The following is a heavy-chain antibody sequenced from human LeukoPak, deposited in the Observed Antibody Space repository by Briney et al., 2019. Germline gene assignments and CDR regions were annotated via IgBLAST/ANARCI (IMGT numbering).Heavy chain of an antibody. CDR3: AKFCSSSGWIWESGFDY. J-gene: IGHJ4*02. CDR2: ISGSGGST. D-gene: IGHD6-25*01. CDR1: GFTFSSYA. Sequence: GGSLRLSCAASGFTFSSYAMSWVRQAPGKGLEWVSAISGSGGSTYYADSVKGRFTISRDNSKNTLYLQMNSLRAEDTAVYYCAKFCSSSGWIWESGFDYWGQGTLVTVSS. V-gene: IGHV3-23*01.